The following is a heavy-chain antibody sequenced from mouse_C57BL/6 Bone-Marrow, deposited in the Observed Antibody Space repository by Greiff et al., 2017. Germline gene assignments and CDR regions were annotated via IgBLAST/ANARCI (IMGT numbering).Heavy chain of an antibody. J-gene: IGHJ3*01. V-gene: IGHV1-64*01. CDR2: IHPNSGST. D-gene: IGHD2-1*01. Sequence: VQLQQPGAELVKPGASVKLSCKASGYTFTSYWMHWVKQRPGQGLEWIGMIHPNSGSTNYNEKFTSNATLTVDKSSSTAYMQLSSLTSRDSAVYYCARSFRNGACFAYWGQGTLVTVSA. CDR1: GYTFTSYW. CDR3: ARSFRNGACFAY.